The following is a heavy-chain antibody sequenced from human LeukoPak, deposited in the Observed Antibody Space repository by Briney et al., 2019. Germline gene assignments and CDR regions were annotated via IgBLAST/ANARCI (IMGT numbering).Heavy chain of an antibody. V-gene: IGHV4-39*07. CDR2: IYYSGST. D-gene: IGHD6-19*01. Sequence: PSETLSLTCTVSGGSISSSSYYWGWVRQPPGKGLEWIGSIYYSGSTYYNPSLKGRVTISVDTSKNQFSLKLSSVTAADTAVYYCARVFYGVEDIAVAGIPQAGYAFDIWGQGTMVTVSS. J-gene: IGHJ3*02. CDR1: GGSISSSSYY. CDR3: ARVFYGVEDIAVAGIPQAGYAFDI.